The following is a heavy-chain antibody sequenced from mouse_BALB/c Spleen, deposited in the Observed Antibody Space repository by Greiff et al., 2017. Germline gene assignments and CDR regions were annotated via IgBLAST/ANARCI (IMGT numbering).Heavy chain of an antibody. CDR1: GYAFSGTW. J-gene: IGHJ4*01. V-gene: IGHV1-82*01. Sequence: QVQLKESGPELVKPGASVKISCKASGYAFSGTWMNWVKQRPGQGLEWIGRIYPGDGDTNYNGKFKGKATLTADKSSSTAYMQLSSLTSVDSAVYYCASSGGNYARDYWGQGTTVTVSS. CDR3: ASSGGNYARDY. D-gene: IGHD3-1*01. CDR2: IYPGDGDT.